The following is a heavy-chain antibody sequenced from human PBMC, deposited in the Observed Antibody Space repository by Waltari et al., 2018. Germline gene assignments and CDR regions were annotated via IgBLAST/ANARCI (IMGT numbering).Heavy chain of an antibody. CDR3: ATSYSWNGLEY. CDR2: LSPFSGQT. D-gene: IGHD1-26*01. Sequence: QIHLVQSGPETQQPGASVQVSCMTSGYSFTTYVISWVRQAAGQGLEWVGWLSPFSGQTHYAQKFQDRVAMTADTAAATAYMELKSLRSDDTAFYYCATSYSWNGLEYWGHGTLVTVFS. J-gene: IGHJ4*01. V-gene: IGHV1-18*01. CDR1: GYSFTTYV.